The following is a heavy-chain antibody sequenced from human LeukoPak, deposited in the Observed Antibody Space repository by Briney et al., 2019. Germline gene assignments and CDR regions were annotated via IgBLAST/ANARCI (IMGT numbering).Heavy chain of an antibody. J-gene: IGHJ4*02. CDR1: GFTFSNYW. CDR3: ARAMHS. Sequence: PGGSLRLSCAASGFTFSNYWMTWVRQAPGKGLEWVANIRQDGSEKYYVDSVKGRFTISRDNATNSLYLQMNSLRAEDTAVYYCARAMHSWGQGTLVTVSS. CDR2: IRQDGSEK. V-gene: IGHV3-7*03.